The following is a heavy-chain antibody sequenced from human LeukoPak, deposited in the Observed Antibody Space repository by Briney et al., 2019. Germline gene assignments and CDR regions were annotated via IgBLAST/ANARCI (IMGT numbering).Heavy chain of an antibody. J-gene: IGHJ3*02. V-gene: IGHV3-66*01. Sequence: GGSLRLSCAASGFTFSGYWMHWVRQAPGKGLEWVSLTYSGGSSYYADSVKGRFTISRDIPKNTLYLQMNSLRAEDTAVYYCARTPDAFDIWGQGTLVTVSS. CDR3: ARTPDAFDI. CDR2: TYSGGSS. CDR1: GFTFSGYW.